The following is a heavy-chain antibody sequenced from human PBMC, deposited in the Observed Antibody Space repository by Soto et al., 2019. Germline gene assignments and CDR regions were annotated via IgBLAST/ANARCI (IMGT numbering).Heavy chain of an antibody. J-gene: IGHJ5*02. CDR3: ATQEVGGSYVYTFDP. CDR1: GASIRSNNR. D-gene: IGHD1-26*01. Sequence: SETLSLTCAVSGASIRSNNRWSWVRQPPGKGLEWIGEIFHSGSTYYNPSLKSRVTISVDTSKNQFSLKLSSVTAADTAVYYCATQEVGGSYVYTFDPWGQGTLVTVSS. V-gene: IGHV4-4*02. CDR2: IFHSGST.